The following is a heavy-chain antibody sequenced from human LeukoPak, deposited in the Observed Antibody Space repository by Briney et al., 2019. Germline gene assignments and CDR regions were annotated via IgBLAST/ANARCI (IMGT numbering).Heavy chain of an antibody. CDR2: ISYDGTNK. J-gene: IGHJ6*02. Sequence: GRSLRLSCAASGFTFSSYAMHWVRQAPGKGLEWVAFISYDGTNKYYADSVKGRFTISRDNSKNTLYLQMNSLRAEDTAVYYCAGGPYYDSSGYLPNYYGMDVWGQGTTVTVSS. V-gene: IGHV3-30*04. CDR1: GFTFSSYA. CDR3: AGGPYYDSSGYLPNYYGMDV. D-gene: IGHD3-22*01.